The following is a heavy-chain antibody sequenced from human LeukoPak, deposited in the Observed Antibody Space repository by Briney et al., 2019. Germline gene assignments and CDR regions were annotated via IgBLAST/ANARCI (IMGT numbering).Heavy chain of an antibody. J-gene: IGHJ4*02. CDR2: ISSSSSYI. CDR3: ARMTTMVRGVGFDY. D-gene: IGHD3-10*01. V-gene: IGHV3-21*01. CDR1: GFTFSSYS. Sequence: GRSLRLSCAASGFTFSSYSMNWVRQAPGKGLEWVSSISSSSSYIYYADSVKGRFTISRDNAKNSLYLQMNSLRAEDTAVYYCARMTTMVRGVGFDYWGQGTLVTVSS.